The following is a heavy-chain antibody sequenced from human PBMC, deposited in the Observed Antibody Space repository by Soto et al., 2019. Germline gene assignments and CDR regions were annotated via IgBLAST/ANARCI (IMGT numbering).Heavy chain of an antibody. CDR3: ARLILWFGEPH. CDR2: INAGNGNT. D-gene: IGHD3-10*01. J-gene: IGHJ4*02. CDR1: AYTFTSYA. Sequence: ASVKVSCKASAYTFTSYAMHWVRQAPGQRLEWMGWINAGNGNTKYSQKFQGRVTITRDTSASTAYMELSSLRSEDTAVYYCARLILWFGEPHWGQGTLVTVSS. V-gene: IGHV1-3*01.